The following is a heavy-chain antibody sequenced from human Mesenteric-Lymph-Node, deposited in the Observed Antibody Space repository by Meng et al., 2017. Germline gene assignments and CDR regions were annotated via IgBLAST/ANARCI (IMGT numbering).Heavy chain of an antibody. CDR2: IYYSGST. V-gene: IGHV4-59*12. J-gene: IGHJ3*02. Sequence: SETLSLTCTVSGGSISSYYWSWIRQRPGKGLEWIGYIYYSGSTNYNPSLKSRVTISVDTSKNQFSLKLSSVTAADTAVYYCARVISGDDILTGYDPINDAFDIWGQGTMVTVSS. CDR3: ARVISGDDILTGYDPINDAFDI. CDR1: GGSISSYY. D-gene: IGHD3-9*01.